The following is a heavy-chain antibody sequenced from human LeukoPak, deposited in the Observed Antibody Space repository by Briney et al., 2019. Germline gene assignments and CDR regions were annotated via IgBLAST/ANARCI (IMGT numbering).Heavy chain of an antibody. CDR1: GGSFSGYY. CDR2: INHSGST. J-gene: IGHJ4*02. Sequence: SETLSLTCAVYGGSFSGYYWSWIRQPPGKGLEWIGEINHSGSTNYNPSLKSRVTISVDTSKNQFSLKLSSVTAADTAVYYCARVGKGGSGSYSFDYWGQGTLVTVSS. V-gene: IGHV4-34*01. CDR3: ARVGKGGSGSYSFDY. D-gene: IGHD3-10*01.